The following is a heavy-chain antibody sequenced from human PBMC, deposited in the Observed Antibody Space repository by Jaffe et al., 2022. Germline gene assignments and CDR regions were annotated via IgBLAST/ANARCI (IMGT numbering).Heavy chain of an antibody. CDR3: AKDPKPTDLHSSGSPPGGY. V-gene: IGHV3-23*01. J-gene: IGHJ4*02. CDR2: ISGSGGST. D-gene: IGHD3-22*01. CDR1: GFTFSSYA. Sequence: EVQLLESGGGLVQPGGSLRLSCAASGFTFSSYAMSWVRQAPGKGLEWVSAISGSGGSTYYADSVKGRFTISRDNSKNTLYLQMNSLRAEDTAVYYCAKDPKPTDLHSSGSPPGGYWGQGTLVTVSS.